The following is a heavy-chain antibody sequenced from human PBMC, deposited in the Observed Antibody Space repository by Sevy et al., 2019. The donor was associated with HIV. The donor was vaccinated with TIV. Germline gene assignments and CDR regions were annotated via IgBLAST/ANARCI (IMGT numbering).Heavy chain of an antibody. J-gene: IGHJ4*02. CDR3: AKDGGPGPISLPYYFDY. D-gene: IGHD3-16*01. V-gene: IGHV3-30*02. CDR1: GFTFSSYG. CDR2: IRYDGSNK. Sequence: GGSLRLSCAASGFTFSSYGMHWVRQAPGKGLEWVAFIRYDGSNKYYADSVKGRFTISRDNSKNTLYLQMNSLRAEDTAVYYCAKDGGPGPISLPYYFDYWGQGTLVTFSS.